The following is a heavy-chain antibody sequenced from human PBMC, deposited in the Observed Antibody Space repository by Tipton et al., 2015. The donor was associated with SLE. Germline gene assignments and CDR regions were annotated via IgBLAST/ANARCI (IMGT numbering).Heavy chain of an antibody. D-gene: IGHD6-13*01. J-gene: IGHJ6*02. CDR1: GGSISSYY. Sequence: GLVKPSETLSLTCTVSGGSISSYYWSWIRQPPGKGLEWIGYIYYSGSTNYNPSLKSRVTISVDTSKNQFSLKLSSVTAADTAVYYCARGFWENIAAAGRLYYYYYGMDVWAKGPRSPSP. V-gene: IGHV4-59*01. CDR2: IYYSGST. CDR3: ARGFWENIAAAGRLYYYYYGMDV.